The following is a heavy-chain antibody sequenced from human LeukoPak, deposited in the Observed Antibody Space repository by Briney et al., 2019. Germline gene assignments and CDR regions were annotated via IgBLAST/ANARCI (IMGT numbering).Heavy chain of an antibody. Sequence: SETLSLTCAVYGGPFSGYYWSWIRQPPGKGLEWIGEINHSGSTNYNTSLKSRVTISVDTSKYQFSLNLSSVTAADTAVYYCARYYGDSRIDYWGQGTLVTVSS. CDR2: INHSGST. J-gene: IGHJ4*02. D-gene: IGHD4-17*01. CDR3: ARYYGDSRIDY. CDR1: GGPFSGYY. V-gene: IGHV4-34*01.